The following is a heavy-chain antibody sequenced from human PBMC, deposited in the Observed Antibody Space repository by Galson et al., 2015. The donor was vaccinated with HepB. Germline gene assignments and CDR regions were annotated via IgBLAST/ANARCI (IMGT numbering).Heavy chain of an antibody. CDR1: GYTFGNYW. J-gene: IGHJ2*01. Sequence: QSGAEVKEPGASLRISCQGSGYTFGNYWIAWVRQMPGKGLEWMGVIYPGDSDIKYSPSFQGQVTISADKSITTAFLQWTSLKASDSGIYYCARHRSPLYWYIDRWGRGTLVTVSS. V-gene: IGHV5-51*01. D-gene: IGHD3-16*02. CDR2: IYPGDSDI. CDR3: ARHRSPLYWYIDR.